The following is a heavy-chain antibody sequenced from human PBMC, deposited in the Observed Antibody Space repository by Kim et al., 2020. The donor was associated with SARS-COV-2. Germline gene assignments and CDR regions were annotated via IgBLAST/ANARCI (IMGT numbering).Heavy chain of an antibody. V-gene: IGHV4-39*07. CDR1: GGSISSSSYY. CDR3: ARDAPGSNSMVRGRTIDY. CDR2: IYYSGST. D-gene: IGHD3-10*01. Sequence: SETLSLTCTVSGGSISSSSYYWGWIRQPPGKGLEWIGSIYYSGSTYYNPSLKSRVTISVDTSKNQFSLKLSSVTAADTAVYYCARDAPGSNSMVRGRTIDYWGQGTLVTVSS. J-gene: IGHJ4*02.